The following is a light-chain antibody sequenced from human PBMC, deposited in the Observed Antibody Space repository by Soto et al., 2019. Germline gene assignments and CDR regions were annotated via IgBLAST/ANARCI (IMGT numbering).Light chain of an antibody. CDR1: QGISSS. J-gene: IGKJ2*01. V-gene: IGKV1-13*02. CDR3: PHFNGYPYT. Sequence: AIQLTQSPSSLSASVGDRVTITCRASQGISSSLAWYQQKPGKVPKLLIYDASSLDSGVPSRFSGSGSGTEFTLTISSLQPEDFATYYCPHFNGYPYTFGQGTKLEIK. CDR2: DAS.